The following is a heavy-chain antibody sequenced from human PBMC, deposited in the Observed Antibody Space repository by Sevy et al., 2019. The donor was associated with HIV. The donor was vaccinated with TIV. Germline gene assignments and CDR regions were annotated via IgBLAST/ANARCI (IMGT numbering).Heavy chain of an antibody. J-gene: IGHJ3*02. CDR2: IYYSGST. CDR1: GGSISSYY. D-gene: IGHD3-22*01. CDR3: ARNYDSSGYTDAFDI. Sequence: SETLSLTCTVSGGSISSYYWSWIRQPPGKGLEWIGYIYYSGSTNYNPSLKSRVTISVDTSKNQFSLKLSSVTAADTAVYCCARNYDSSGYTDAFDIWGQGTMVTVSS. V-gene: IGHV4-59*01.